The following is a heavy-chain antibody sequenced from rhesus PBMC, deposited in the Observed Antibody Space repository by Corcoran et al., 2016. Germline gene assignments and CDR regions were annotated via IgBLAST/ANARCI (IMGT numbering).Heavy chain of an antibody. V-gene: IGHV4S7*01. CDR2: IFGSSGST. Sequence: QVHLQESGPGLVKPSETLSLTCAISGGSISSDYWTWIRQPPGEGLEWIGYIFGSSGSTYYKSSLKSRVTISKDTSKNQFSLKLSSVTAADTAVYYCARVLRDDYVDYWGQGVLVTVSS. D-gene: IGHD3-9*01. J-gene: IGHJ4*01. CDR3: ARVLRDDYVDY. CDR1: GGSISSDY.